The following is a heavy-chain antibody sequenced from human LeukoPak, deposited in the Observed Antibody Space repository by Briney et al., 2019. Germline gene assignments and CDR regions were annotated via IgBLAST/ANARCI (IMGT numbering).Heavy chain of an antibody. V-gene: IGHV3-30*01. CDR3: ARDRYEYSTSYFDY. CDR1: GFTFSSYS. J-gene: IGHJ4*02. CDR2: LSYDGNNK. D-gene: IGHD6-6*01. Sequence: GRSLRLSCAASGFTFSSYSMSWVRQAPGKGLEWVAVLSYDGNNKYYADSVKGRFTISRDNSKNTLFLQMNSLRAEGTAVYYCARDRYEYSTSYFDYWGQGTLVTVSS.